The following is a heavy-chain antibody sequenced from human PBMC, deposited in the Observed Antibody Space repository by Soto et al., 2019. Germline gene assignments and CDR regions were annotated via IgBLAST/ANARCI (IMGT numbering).Heavy chain of an antibody. CDR1: GASISGYY. Sequence: SETLSLTCTVSGASISGYYWSWIRKSTGKGLEWIGRIYATGTTDYNPSLKSRVMMSVDTSKKQFSLKLRSVTAADTAVYYCVRDGTKTLRDWFDPWGQGISVTVS. V-gene: IGHV4-4*07. D-gene: IGHD1-1*01. CDR2: IYATGTT. J-gene: IGHJ5*02. CDR3: VRDGTKTLRDWFDP.